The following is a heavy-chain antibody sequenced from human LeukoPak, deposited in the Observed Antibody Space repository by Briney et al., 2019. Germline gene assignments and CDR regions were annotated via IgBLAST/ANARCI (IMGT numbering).Heavy chain of an antibody. CDR2: INHSGIT. D-gene: IGHD5-24*01. CDR3: ARDLTVEGRDDYNYVYYYYMDV. V-gene: IGHV4-34*01. CDR1: GESFSGYY. J-gene: IGHJ6*03. Sequence: SETLSLTCADYGESFSGYYWSWIRQPPGKGLEWIGEINHSGITNYNPSLKSRVTISVDTSKNQFSLKLSSVTAADTAVYYCARDLTVEGRDDYNYVYYYYMDVWGKGTTVTVSS.